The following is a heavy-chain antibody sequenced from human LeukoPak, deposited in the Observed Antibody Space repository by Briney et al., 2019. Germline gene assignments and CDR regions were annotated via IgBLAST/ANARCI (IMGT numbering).Heavy chain of an antibody. V-gene: IGHV4-30-2*01. CDR1: GGSISSGGYS. CDR2: IYHSGST. D-gene: IGHD3-22*01. CDR3: ARERTVSGSGYGFDY. Sequence: PSETLSLTCAVSGGSISSGGYSWSWIRQPPGKGLEWIGYIYHSGSTYYNPSLKSRVTISVDRSKNQFSLKLSSVTAADTAVYYCARERTVSGSGYGFDYWGRGTLVTVSS. J-gene: IGHJ4*02.